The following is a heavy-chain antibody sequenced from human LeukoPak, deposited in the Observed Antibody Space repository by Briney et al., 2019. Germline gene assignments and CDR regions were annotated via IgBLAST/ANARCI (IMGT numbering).Heavy chain of an antibody. CDR3: ARGGGYSYGLFDY. CDR2: INSDGSST. D-gene: IGHD5-18*01. J-gene: IGHJ4*02. Sequence: PGGSLRLSCAASGFTFSSYWMHWVRQAPGKGLGWVSRINSDGSSTSYADSVKGRFTISRDTAKNTVYLQMNSLRAEDTAVYYCARGGGYSYGLFDYWGQGALVTVSS. V-gene: IGHV3-74*01. CDR1: GFTFSSYW.